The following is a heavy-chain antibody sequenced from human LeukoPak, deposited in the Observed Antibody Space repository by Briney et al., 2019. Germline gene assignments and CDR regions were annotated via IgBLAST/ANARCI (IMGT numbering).Heavy chain of an antibody. J-gene: IGHJ4*02. D-gene: IGHD3-10*01. V-gene: IGHV3-23*01. CDR1: GFTLSSYE. CDR3: ARVPGAFDY. Sequence: GGSLRLSCTVSGFTLSSYEMSWIRQAPGKGLEWVSSIDYSGGSSYYADSVKGRFTISRDDSKNTLYLQMNSLRAEDTAVYYCARVPGAFDYWGQGTLVTVSS. CDR2: IDYSGGSS.